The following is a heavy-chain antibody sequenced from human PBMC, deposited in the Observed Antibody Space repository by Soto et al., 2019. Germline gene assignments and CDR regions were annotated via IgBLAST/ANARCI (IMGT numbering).Heavy chain of an antibody. Sequence: ASVKVSCTASGYTFTSYDINWVRQATGQGLEWMGWMNPNSGNTGYAQKFQGRVTMTRNTSISTAYMELSSLRSEDTAVYYCARGLGAVAGNDAFDIWGQGTMVTVSS. CDR1: GYTFTSYD. V-gene: IGHV1-8*01. D-gene: IGHD6-19*01. J-gene: IGHJ3*02. CDR2: MNPNSGNT. CDR3: ARGLGAVAGNDAFDI.